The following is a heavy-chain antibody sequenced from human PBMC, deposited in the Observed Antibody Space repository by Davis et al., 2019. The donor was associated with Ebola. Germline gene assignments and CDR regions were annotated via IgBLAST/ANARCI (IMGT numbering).Heavy chain of an antibody. CDR3: AREGSSSWYAPPHYYYYMDV. D-gene: IGHD6-13*01. CDR2: ISSSSSYI. J-gene: IGHJ6*03. V-gene: IGHV3-21*01. Sequence: GGSLRLSCAASGFTFSSYSMNWVRQAPGKGLEWVSSISSSSSYIYYADSVRGRFTISRDNAKNSLYLQMNSLRAEDTAVYYCAREGSSSWYAPPHYYYYMDVWGKGTTVTVSS. CDR1: GFTFSSYS.